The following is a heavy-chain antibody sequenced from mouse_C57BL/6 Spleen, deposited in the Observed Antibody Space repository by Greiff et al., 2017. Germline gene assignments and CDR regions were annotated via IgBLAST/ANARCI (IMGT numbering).Heavy chain of an antibody. J-gene: IGHJ1*03. V-gene: IGHV1-61*01. CDR3: ARGAVVAKSLDV. D-gene: IGHD1-1*01. Sequence: QVQLQQPGAELVRPGSSVKLSCKASGYTFTSYWMDWVKQRPGQGLEWIGNIYPSDSETHYNQKFKDKATLTVDKSSSTAYMQLSSLTSEDSAVYYCARGAVVAKSLDVWGTGTTVTVSS. CDR2: IYPSDSET. CDR1: GYTFTSYW.